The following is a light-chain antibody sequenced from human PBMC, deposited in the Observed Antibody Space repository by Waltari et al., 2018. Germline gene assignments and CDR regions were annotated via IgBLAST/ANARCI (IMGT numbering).Light chain of an antibody. V-gene: IGLV3-21*04. CDR3: QVWDSSSDR. J-gene: IGLJ2*01. CDR2: YDS. CDR1: NIGSKS. Sequence: YVLTQSPSVSVAPGKKARINRGGNNIGSKSVHLYQQKPGQAPVLVIYYDSDWPSGIPERFSGSNSGNTATLTISRVEAGDEADYYCQVWDSSSDRFGGGTKLTVL.